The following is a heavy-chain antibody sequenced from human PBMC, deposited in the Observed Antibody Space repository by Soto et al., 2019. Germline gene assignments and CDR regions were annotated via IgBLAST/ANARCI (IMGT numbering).Heavy chain of an antibody. D-gene: IGHD5-12*01. CDR3: AREWTGDTCPCLDV. V-gene: IGHV3-23*01. Sequence: EVPLLESGGGLVQPGGSLSLSCAAAGLTFSNYALTWVRQSPGKGLEWVSTFSGSGGSTYYADSVRGRFTISRDNSKNTLFLQMNSLRVEDTAIYYCAREWTGDTCPCLDVWGQGTTVSVSS. CDR2: FSGSGGST. J-gene: IGHJ6*02. CDR1: GLTFSNYA.